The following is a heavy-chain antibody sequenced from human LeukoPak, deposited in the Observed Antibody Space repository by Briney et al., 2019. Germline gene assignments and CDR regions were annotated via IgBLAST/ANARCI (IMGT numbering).Heavy chain of an antibody. CDR3: AREFGSGYYYYFDY. V-gene: IGHV3-74*01. Sequence: GGSLRLSCAASGFTFSSYWMHWVRQAPGKGLVWVSRINSDGSSTSYADSVKGRSTISRDNAKNTLYLQMNSLRAEDTAVYYCAREFGSGYYYYFDYWGQGTLVTVSS. D-gene: IGHD3-22*01. CDR2: INSDGSST. CDR1: GFTFSSYW. J-gene: IGHJ4*02.